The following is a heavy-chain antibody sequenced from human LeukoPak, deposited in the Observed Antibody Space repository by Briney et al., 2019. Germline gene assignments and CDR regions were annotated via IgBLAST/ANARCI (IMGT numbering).Heavy chain of an antibody. CDR3: ARLTSGWPYFDY. J-gene: IGHJ4*02. Sequence: GESLEISCQGSGYNFTNYWIAWVRQMPGKGLEWMGIVYPGDSDTRYNPSFEGQVTISADKSITTAYLRWNNLKAPDTAMYFCARLTSGWPYFDYWGQGTLVTVSS. D-gene: IGHD6-19*01. V-gene: IGHV5-51*01. CDR2: VYPGDSDT. CDR1: GYNFTNYW.